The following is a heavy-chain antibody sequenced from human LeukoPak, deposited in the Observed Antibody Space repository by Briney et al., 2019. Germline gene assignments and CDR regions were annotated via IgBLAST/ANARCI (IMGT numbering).Heavy chain of an antibody. D-gene: IGHD2-2*01. CDR1: GGSISSYY. J-gene: IGHJ5*02. CDR2: IYTSGST. CDR3: ARWGQLNWFDP. Sequence: RTSETLSLTCTVSGGSISSYYWSWVRQPAGKGLEWIGRIYTSGSTNYNPSLKSRVTMSVDTSKNQFSLKLSSVTAADTAVYYCARWGQLNWFDPWGQGTPVTVSS. V-gene: IGHV4-4*07.